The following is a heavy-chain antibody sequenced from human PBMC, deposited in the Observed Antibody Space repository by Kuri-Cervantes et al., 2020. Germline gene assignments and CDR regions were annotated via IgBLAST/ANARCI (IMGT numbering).Heavy chain of an antibody. CDR2: ISGSGGST. V-gene: IGHV3-23*01. D-gene: IGHD5-24*01. Sequence: GESLKISCAASGFTFSSYGMSWVRQAPEKGLEWVSAISGSGGSTYYADSVKGRFTISRDNSKNSLYLQMNSLRAEDTAVYYCVRWRSSRRDGLDYWGQGTLVTVSS. CDR3: VRWRSSRRDGLDY. CDR1: GFTFSSYG. J-gene: IGHJ4*02.